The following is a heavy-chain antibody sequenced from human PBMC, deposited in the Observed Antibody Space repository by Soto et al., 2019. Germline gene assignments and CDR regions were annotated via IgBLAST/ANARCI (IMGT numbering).Heavy chain of an antibody. J-gene: IGHJ5*02. CDR2: INPNSGGT. D-gene: IGHD3-10*01. V-gene: IGHV1-2*04. Sequence: ASVKVYCKASGYTFTGYYMHWVRQAPGQGLEWMGWINPNSGGTNYAQKFQGWVTMTRDTSISTAYMELSRLRSDDTAVYYCARDTMVRGVLWFDPWGQGTLVTVSS. CDR1: GYTFTGYY. CDR3: ARDTMVRGVLWFDP.